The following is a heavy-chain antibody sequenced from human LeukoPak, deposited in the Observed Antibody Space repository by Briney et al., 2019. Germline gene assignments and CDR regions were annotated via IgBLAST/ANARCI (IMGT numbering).Heavy chain of an antibody. J-gene: IGHJ4*02. V-gene: IGHV3-30-3*01. Sequence: GGSLRLSCAASGFTFSSYAMHWVRQAPGKGLEWVAVISYDGSNKYYADSVKGRFTISRDNSKNTLYLQMNSLRAEDTAVYYCARDGYNFHYWGQGTLVTVSS. D-gene: IGHD5-24*01. CDR1: GFTFSSYA. CDR3: ARDGYNFHY. CDR2: ISYDGSNK.